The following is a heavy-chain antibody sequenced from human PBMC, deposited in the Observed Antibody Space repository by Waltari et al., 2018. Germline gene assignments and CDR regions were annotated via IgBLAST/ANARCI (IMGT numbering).Heavy chain of an antibody. D-gene: IGHD4-4*01. V-gene: IGHV3-23*01. Sequence: EVQLLESGGGLVQPGGSLRLPCAASGFTFSSYSMRWVRQAPGRGLEWVSAISGSGGSTYYADSVKGRFTISRDNSKNTLYLQMNSLRAEDTAVYYCAKDDLGGVTTSYTLFDYWGQGTLVTVSS. J-gene: IGHJ4*02. CDR3: AKDDLGGVTTSYTLFDY. CDR1: GFTFSSYS. CDR2: ISGSGGST.